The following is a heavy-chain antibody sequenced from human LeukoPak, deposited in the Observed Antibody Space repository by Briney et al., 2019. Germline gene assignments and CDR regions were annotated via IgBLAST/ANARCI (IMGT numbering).Heavy chain of an antibody. CDR3: ARGAGKYYFHGMDV. V-gene: IGHV4-59*01. CDR1: GGSISSSY. Sequence: SETLSLTCTVSGGSISSSYWSWIRQPPGKGLEWIGHIYYSGSTNFNPSLKSRVTLSLDTSKDQFSLKLTSVTAADTAVYYCARGAGKYYFHGMDVWGQGTTVTVSS. CDR2: IYYSGST. J-gene: IGHJ6*02.